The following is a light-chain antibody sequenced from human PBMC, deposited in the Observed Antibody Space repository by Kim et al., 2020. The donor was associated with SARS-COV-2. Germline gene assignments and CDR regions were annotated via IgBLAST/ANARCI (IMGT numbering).Light chain of an antibody. Sequence: SVGDRVTITCRASQGISNYLAWYQQKPGKVPKPLIYAASALQSGVPSRFSGSGSGTDFTLTITSLQPEDVATYFCQKNNSAPPWTFGQGTKVDIK. CDR1: QGISNY. CDR2: AAS. J-gene: IGKJ1*01. CDR3: QKNNSAPPWT. V-gene: IGKV1-27*01.